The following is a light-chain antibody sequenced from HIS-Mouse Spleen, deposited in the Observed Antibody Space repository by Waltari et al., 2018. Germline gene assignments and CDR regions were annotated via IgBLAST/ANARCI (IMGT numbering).Light chain of an antibody. CDR2: EVS. J-gene: IGLJ2*01. CDR1: SSDVGGYNY. V-gene: IGLV2-8*01. CDR3: SSYAGSNKSV. Sequence: QSALTQPPSASGSPGQSVTISCTGTSSDVGGYNYVSWYQQHPGKAPKLMIYEVSKRPSGVPDRVSGSKSGNTASLTVSGLQAEDEADYYCSSYAGSNKSVFGGGTKLTVL.